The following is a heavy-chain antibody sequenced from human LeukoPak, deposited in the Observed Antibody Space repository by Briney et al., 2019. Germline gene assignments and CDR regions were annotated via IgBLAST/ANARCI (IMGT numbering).Heavy chain of an antibody. V-gene: IGHV1-18*01. CDR2: ISAYNGNT. CDR1: GYTFTSYG. CDR3: ARDCSGGSCHYVY. Sequence: ASVKVSCKASGYTFTSYGISCVRQAPGQRLEWMGWISAYNGNTNYVQKLQGRVTMTTDTSTSTAYMELRSLRSDDTAVYYCARDCSGGSCHYVYWGQGTLVTVSS. J-gene: IGHJ4*02. D-gene: IGHD2-15*01.